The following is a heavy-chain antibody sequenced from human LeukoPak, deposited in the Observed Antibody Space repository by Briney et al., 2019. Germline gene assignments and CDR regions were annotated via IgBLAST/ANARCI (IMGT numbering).Heavy chain of an antibody. CDR2: IRYDGTKT. CDR3: ARDFDDVNGNFYYIPDF. Sequence: GGSLRLSCTASGFQFSRNGMHWVRQAPSKGLEWVAFIRYDGTKTFYGDSVRGRFTISRDNSKNTLYLEMNSLRHEDTAVYSCARDFDDVNGNFYYIPDFWGQGTLVTVSS. J-gene: IGHJ4*02. CDR1: GFQFSRNG. D-gene: IGHD2-8*01. V-gene: IGHV3-30*02.